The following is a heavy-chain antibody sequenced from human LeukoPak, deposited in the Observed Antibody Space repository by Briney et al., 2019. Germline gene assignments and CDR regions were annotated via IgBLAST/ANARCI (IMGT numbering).Heavy chain of an antibody. V-gene: IGHV4-61*02. Sequence: PSETLSLTCTVSGGSISSGSYYWSWIRQPAGKGLEWIGRIYASGSTNYNPSLKSRVTISVDTSKNQSSLKLSSVAAADTAVYYCAREGMVAYFDYWGQGTLVTVSS. CDR3: AREGMVAYFDY. CDR2: IYASGST. CDR1: GGSISSGSYY. J-gene: IGHJ4*02. D-gene: IGHD2-15*01.